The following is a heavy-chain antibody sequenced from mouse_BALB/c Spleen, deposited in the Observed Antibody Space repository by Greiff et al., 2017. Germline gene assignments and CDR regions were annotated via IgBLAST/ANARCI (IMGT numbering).Heavy chain of an antibody. CDR3: ARGSYGISLDY. D-gene: IGHD1-1*01. J-gene: IGHJ2*01. V-gene: IGHV5-17*02. CDR1: GFTFSSFG. CDR2: ISSGSSTI. Sequence: EVNLVESGGGLVQPGGSRKLSCAASGFTFSSFGMHWVRQAPEKGLEWVAYISSGSSTIYYADTVKGRFTISRDNPKNTLFLQMTSLRSEDTAMYYCARGSYGISLDYWGQGTTLTVSS.